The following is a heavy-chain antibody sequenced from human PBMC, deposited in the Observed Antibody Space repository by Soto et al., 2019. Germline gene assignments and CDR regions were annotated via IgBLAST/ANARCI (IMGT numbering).Heavy chain of an antibody. V-gene: IGHV3-33*01. Sequence: VGSVRLSCAAPGFTFSSYGMHWVRQAPGKGLEWVAVIWYDGSNKYYADSVKGRFTISRDNSKNTLYLQMNSLRAEDTAVYYCAREPYYDFWSGYVYYYGMDVWGQGTTVTVSS. J-gene: IGHJ6*02. CDR2: IWYDGSNK. CDR1: GFTFSSYG. D-gene: IGHD3-3*01. CDR3: AREPYYDFWSGYVYYYGMDV.